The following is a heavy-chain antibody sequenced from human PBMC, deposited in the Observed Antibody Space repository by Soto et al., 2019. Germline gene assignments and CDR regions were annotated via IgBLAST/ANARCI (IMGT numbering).Heavy chain of an antibody. D-gene: IGHD6-6*01. CDR3: ARGRDMYSSSSSDY. Sequence: GGSLRLSCAASGFTFSSYAMHWVRQAPGKGLEWVAVISYDGSNKYYADSVKGRFTISRDNSKNTLYLQMNSLRAEDTAVYYCARGRDMYSSSSSDYWGQGTLVTVSS. J-gene: IGHJ4*02. V-gene: IGHV3-30-3*01. CDR1: GFTFSSYA. CDR2: ISYDGSNK.